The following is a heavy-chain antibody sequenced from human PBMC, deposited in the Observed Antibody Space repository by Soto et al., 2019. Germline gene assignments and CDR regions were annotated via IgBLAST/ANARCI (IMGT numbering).Heavy chain of an antibody. V-gene: IGHV3-30-3*01. CDR1: GFTFSSYA. CDR3: ARAGCDGGSCYTLVGLRYGMDV. CDR2: ISYDGNNK. J-gene: IGHJ6*02. D-gene: IGHD2-15*01. Sequence: QVQLVESGGGVVQPGRSLRLSCAASGFTFSSYAMYWVRQAPGKGLEWVAVISYDGNNKYYADSMKGRFTISRDNSKNTLYLQMNSLRAEDTAVYYCARAGCDGGSCYTLVGLRYGMDVWGQGTTVTVSS.